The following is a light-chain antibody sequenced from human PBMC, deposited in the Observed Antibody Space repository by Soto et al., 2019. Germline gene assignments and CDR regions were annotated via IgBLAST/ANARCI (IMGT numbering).Light chain of an antibody. Sequence: DIQMTQSPSTLSASVGDRVTITCRASQSISMWLAWYQQKPGKAPKLLIHKASTLQNGVPSRFSGSGSETGFTLTINMLQTDDFATYYCQHYNTYLTFGQGARVEVK. CDR3: QHYNTYLT. CDR2: KAS. CDR1: QSISMW. V-gene: IGKV1-5*03. J-gene: IGKJ1*01.